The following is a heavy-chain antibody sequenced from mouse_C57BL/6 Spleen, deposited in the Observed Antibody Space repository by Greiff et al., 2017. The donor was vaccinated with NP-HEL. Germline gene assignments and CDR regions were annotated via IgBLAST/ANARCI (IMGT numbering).Heavy chain of an antibody. J-gene: IGHJ3*01. Sequence: VQLQQSGTVLARPGASVKMSCKTSGYTFTSYWMHWVKQRPGQGLEWIGAIYPGNSDTSYNQKFKGKAKLTAVTSASTAYMELSSLTNEDSAVYYCTDGDYDGGWFAYWGQGTLVTVSA. CDR1: GYTFTSYW. CDR3: TDGDYDGGWFAY. D-gene: IGHD2-4*01. V-gene: IGHV1-5*01. CDR2: IYPGNSDT.